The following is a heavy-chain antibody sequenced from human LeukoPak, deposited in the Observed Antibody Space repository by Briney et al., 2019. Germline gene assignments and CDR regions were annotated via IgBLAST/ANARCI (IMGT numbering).Heavy chain of an antibody. D-gene: IGHD2-21*02. Sequence: GGSLRLSCAASGFTFSSYAMSWVRQAPGKGLEWVSVIYSGGSTYYADSVRGRFTISRDNSKNTLYLQMNSLRVEDTAVYCCAGSLAYCGGDCRLGDYWGQGTLVTVSS. CDR3: AGSLAYCGGDCRLGDY. V-gene: IGHV3-66*01. CDR1: GFTFSSYA. J-gene: IGHJ4*02. CDR2: IYSGGST.